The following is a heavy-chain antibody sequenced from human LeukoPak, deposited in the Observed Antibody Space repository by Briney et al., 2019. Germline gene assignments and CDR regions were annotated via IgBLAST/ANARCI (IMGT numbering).Heavy chain of an antibody. CDR2: IDPNSGGT. D-gene: IGHD3-10*01. CDR3: ARGRGTTMVRGVITNYFDL. V-gene: IGHV1-2*02. J-gene: IGHJ2*01. Sequence: GASVKVSCKASGYTFSGYYMHWVRQAPGQGLEWMGWIDPNSGGTNYAQKFLGSVTMTGDTSINTAFMELSRLRSDDTAIYYCARGRGTTMVRGVITNYFDLWGRGSLVTVSS. CDR1: GYTFSGYY.